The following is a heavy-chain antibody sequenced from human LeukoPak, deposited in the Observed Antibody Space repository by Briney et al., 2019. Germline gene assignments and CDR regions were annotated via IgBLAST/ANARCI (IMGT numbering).Heavy chain of an antibody. Sequence: GASVKVSCKASGYTFTGYYMHWVRQAPGQGLEWMGWINPNSGGTNYAQKFQGGVTMTRDTSISTAYMELSRLRSDDTAVYYCARDRRYFDWLVLFDYWGQGTLVTVSS. CDR3: ARDRRYFDWLVLFDY. J-gene: IGHJ4*02. CDR2: INPNSGGT. CDR1: GYTFTGYY. V-gene: IGHV1-2*02. D-gene: IGHD3-9*01.